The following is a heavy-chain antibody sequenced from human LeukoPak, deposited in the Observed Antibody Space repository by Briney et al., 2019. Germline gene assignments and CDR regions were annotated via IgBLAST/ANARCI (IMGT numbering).Heavy chain of an antibody. CDR1: GYTFTSYD. D-gene: IGHD1-1*01. J-gene: IGHJ4*02. V-gene: IGHV1-8*01. CDR2: MNPNSGNT. CDR3: ARGPPTFMFTTNPSDY. Sequence: ASVKVSCKASGYTFTSYDINWVRQATGQGLECMGWMNPNSGNTGYAQKFQDRVTMTRNTSISTAYMELSSLRSEDTAVYYCARGPPTFMFTTNPSDYWGQGTLVTVSS.